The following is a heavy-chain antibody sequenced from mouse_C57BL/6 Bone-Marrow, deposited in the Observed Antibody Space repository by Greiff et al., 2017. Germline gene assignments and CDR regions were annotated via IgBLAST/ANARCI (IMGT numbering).Heavy chain of an antibody. CDR3: AREGTGAMDY. CDR1: GFTFSSYA. Sequence: EVQLVESGGGLVKPGGSLKLSCAASGFTFSSYAMSWVRQTPEKRLEWVATISAGGSYTYYPDNVKGRFTISRDNAKNNLYLQMSHLKSEDSAMYYCAREGTGAMDYWGQGTSVTVSS. CDR2: ISAGGSYT. D-gene: IGHD4-1*01. V-gene: IGHV5-4*01. J-gene: IGHJ4*01.